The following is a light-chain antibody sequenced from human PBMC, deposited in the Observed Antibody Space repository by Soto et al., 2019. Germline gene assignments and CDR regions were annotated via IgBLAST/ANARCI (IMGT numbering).Light chain of an antibody. Sequence: DIQMTQSPSSLSASVGDRVTSTCRASQGISNYLAWYQQKPGKVPKLLIYAASTLQSGVPSRFSGSGSGTDFTLTISSLQPEDVATYYCQKYNSAPRTFGQGTKVEIE. CDR3: QKYNSAPRT. J-gene: IGKJ1*01. CDR2: AAS. V-gene: IGKV1-27*01. CDR1: QGISNY.